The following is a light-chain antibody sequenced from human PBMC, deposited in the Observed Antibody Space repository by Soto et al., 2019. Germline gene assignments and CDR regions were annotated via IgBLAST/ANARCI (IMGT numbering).Light chain of an antibody. Sequence: EIVLTQSPGTLSLSPGERATLSCRASQRVRSDYLAWYQQKPGQAPRLLIYGASTRASGIPARFSGSGSETDFTLTSSSLQPDDFATYYCQQYNSYSQTFGQGTKV. CDR1: QRVRSDY. J-gene: IGKJ1*01. V-gene: IGKV3-20*01. CDR3: QQYNSYSQT. CDR2: GAS.